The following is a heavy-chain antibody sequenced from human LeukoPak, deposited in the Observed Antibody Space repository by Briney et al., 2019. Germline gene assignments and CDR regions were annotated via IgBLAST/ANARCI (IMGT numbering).Heavy chain of an antibody. CDR2: INPNSGGT. D-gene: IGHD1-26*01. CDR1: GYTFTGYY. V-gene: IGHV1-2*02. J-gene: IGHJ5*02. Sequence: ASVKVSCKASGYTFTGYYMHWVRQAPGQGLEWMGWINPNSGGTNYAQKFQGRVTMTRDTSISTAYMELSRLRPDDTAVYYCAREDRIVGATGWFDPWGQGTLVTVSS. CDR3: AREDRIVGATGWFDP.